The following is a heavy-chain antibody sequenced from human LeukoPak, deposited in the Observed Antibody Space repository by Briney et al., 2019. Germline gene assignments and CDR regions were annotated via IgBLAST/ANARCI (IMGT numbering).Heavy chain of an antibody. CDR1: GFTFSSYE. V-gene: IGHV3-48*03. D-gene: IGHD3-22*01. Sequence: PGGSLRLSCAASGFTFSSYEMNWVRQAPGKGLEWVSYISSSGSTIYYADSVKGRFTISRDNAKNSLYLQMNSLRAEDTAVYYCAREVPADSTGYYYYYYYYMDVWGKGTTVTISS. CDR2: ISSSGSTI. CDR3: AREVPADSTGYYYYYYYYMDV. J-gene: IGHJ6*03.